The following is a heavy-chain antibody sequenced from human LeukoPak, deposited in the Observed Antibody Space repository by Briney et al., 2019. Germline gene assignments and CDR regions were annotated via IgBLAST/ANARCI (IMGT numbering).Heavy chain of an antibody. Sequence: SQTLSLTCAISGDSVFSNSATWNWIRQSPSRGFEWLGRTYYRSKWYNDYAVSVKSRITINPDTSKNQFSLQLNSVTPEDTAAYYCARARRHTEYWYFDLWGRGTLVTVSS. J-gene: IGHJ2*01. D-gene: IGHD3-16*02. CDR3: ARARRHTEYWYFDL. CDR2: TYYRSKWYN. CDR1: GDSVFSNSAT. V-gene: IGHV6-1*01.